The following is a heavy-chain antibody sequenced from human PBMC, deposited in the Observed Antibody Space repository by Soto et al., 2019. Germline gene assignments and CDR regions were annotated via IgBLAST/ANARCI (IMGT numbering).Heavy chain of an antibody. V-gene: IGHV4-34*01. D-gene: IGHD3-3*01. CDR3: ARCGMEWLFGFGHYYGMDV. CDR2: INHSGST. J-gene: IGHJ6*02. Sequence: SETLVLTYAVYGGYFSGYYCSWIRQPPGKGLEWIGEINHSGSTNYNPSLKSRVTISVDTSKNQFSLKLSSVTAADTAVYYCARCGMEWLFGFGHYYGMDVWGQGTTVTVSS. CDR1: GGYFSGYY.